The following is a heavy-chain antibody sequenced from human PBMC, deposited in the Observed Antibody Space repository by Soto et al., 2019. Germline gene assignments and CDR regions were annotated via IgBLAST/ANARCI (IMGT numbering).Heavy chain of an antibody. V-gene: IGHV5-51*01. CDR2: IYPSDADT. D-gene: IGHD3-3*01. CDR1: GYNFAGYW. Sequence: GESLTISCKGSGYNFAGYWIAWVRQMPGKGLQFMGSIYPSDADTRYRPSFQGQVTISADKSISSAYLQWSSLRASDTAMYYCARGGVSTRTFDYWGQGTPVTVSS. J-gene: IGHJ4*02. CDR3: ARGGVSTRTFDY.